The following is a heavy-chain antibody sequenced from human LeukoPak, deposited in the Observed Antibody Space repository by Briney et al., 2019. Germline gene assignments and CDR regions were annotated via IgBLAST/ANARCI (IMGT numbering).Heavy chain of an antibody. CDR2: IRSKAYGGTT. CDR1: GFTFGAHA. V-gene: IGHV3-49*04. J-gene: IGHJ6*02. D-gene: IGHD5-18*01. Sequence: GGSLRLSCTSSGFTFGAHAMSWGREAPGEGLGWVGLIRSKAYGGTTEYTASGTGGFTISREDSRSIAYLQMNSLKPEDTAVYYCTRGPIQLWIHNGMDVWGQGTTVTVSS. CDR3: TRGPIQLWIHNGMDV.